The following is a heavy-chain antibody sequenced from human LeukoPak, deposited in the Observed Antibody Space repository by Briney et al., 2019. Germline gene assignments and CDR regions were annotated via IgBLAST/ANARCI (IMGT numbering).Heavy chain of an antibody. CDR3: ARCSLAFFDY. CDR2: IYSGGST. D-gene: IGHD3-10*02. J-gene: IGHJ4*02. V-gene: IGHV3-66*01. CDR1: GFTVRSNY. Sequence: GGSLRLSCAASGFTVRSNYMSWVRQAPGKGLEWVSVIYSGGSTFYADSVKGRFTISRDDSKNTLYLQMNSLRAEDTAVYYCARCSLAFFDYWGQGTLVTVSS.